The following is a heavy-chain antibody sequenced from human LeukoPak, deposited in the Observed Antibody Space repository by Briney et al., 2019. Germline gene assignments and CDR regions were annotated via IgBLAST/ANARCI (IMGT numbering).Heavy chain of an antibody. CDR3: ARDFVGYSYGYDY. CDR1: GYTFTGSY. Sequence: ASVKVSCTASGYTFTGSYMHWVRQAPGQGLEWMGWINPNSGGTNYAQKFQVRVTMTRDTSISTAYMELSRLRSDDTAVYYCARDFVGYSYGYDYWGQGTLVTVSS. J-gene: IGHJ4*02. CDR2: INPNSGGT. D-gene: IGHD5-18*01. V-gene: IGHV1-2*02.